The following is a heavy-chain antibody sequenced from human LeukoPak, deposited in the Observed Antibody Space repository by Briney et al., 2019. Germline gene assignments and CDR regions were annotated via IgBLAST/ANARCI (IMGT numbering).Heavy chain of an antibody. Sequence: PSETLSLTCTVSGYSISSGYYWGWIRQPPGKGLEWIGSIYHSGSTYYNPSLKSRVTISVDTSKNQFSLQLNSVTPEDTAVYYCARDPENYGPNFDYWGQGTLVTVSS. CDR3: ARDPENYGPNFDY. D-gene: IGHD3-16*01. CDR1: GYSISSGYY. V-gene: IGHV4-38-2*02. CDR2: IYHSGST. J-gene: IGHJ4*02.